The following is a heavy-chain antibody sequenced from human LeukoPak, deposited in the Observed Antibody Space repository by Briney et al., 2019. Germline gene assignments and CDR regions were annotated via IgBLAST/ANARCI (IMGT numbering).Heavy chain of an antibody. J-gene: IGHJ4*02. Sequence: GRSLRLSCAASGFTFSSYAMHWVRQAPGKGLEWVAVISYDGSNKYYADSVKGRFTISRDNSHNTLYLQMNSLRAEDTAIYYCAKATVTSCIGAFCYPFDSWGQGTLVTVSS. V-gene: IGHV3-30*04. D-gene: IGHD2-15*01. CDR1: GFTFSSYA. CDR2: ISYDGSNK. CDR3: AKATVTSCIGAFCYPFDS.